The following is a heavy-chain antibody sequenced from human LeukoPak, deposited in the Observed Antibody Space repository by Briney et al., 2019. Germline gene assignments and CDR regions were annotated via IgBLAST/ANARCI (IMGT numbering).Heavy chain of an antibody. CDR2: ISSSGSTI. D-gene: IGHD3-22*01. Sequence: GGSLRLSCAASGFTFSDYYMSWIRQAPGKGLEWVSYISSSGSTIYYADSVKGRFTISRDNAKNSLYLQMNSLRAEDTAVYYCARGDNYYDSSGYYYRLDYWGQGTLVTVSS. CDR3: ARGDNYYDSSGYYYRLDY. J-gene: IGHJ4*02. V-gene: IGHV3-11*01. CDR1: GFTFSDYY.